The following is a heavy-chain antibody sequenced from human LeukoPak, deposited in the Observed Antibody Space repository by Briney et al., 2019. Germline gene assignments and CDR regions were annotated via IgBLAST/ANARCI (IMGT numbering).Heavy chain of an antibody. CDR1: GYSLTNHY. V-gene: IGHV4-34*12. Sequence: PSETLCLTCAVSGYSLTNHYWIWIRQPPGKGLEWIGEILHTGSTNYNLSVKSRVTVSIDTSKNQFFLSLTSVTAADTTVYYCARGPAAVHPWGQGTLVTVSS. D-gene: IGHD6-13*01. J-gene: IGHJ5*02. CDR3: ARGPAAVHP. CDR2: ILHTGST.